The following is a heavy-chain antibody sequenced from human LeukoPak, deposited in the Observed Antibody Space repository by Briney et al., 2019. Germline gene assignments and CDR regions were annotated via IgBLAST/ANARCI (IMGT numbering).Heavy chain of an antibody. Sequence: SQTLSLTCAISGDSVSSNSVTWNWIKQSPSRGLEWLGRTYYRSTWYNDYAVSVRGRITVNPDTSKNQFSLHLNSVTPEDTTVYYCARRLTQYDCFDPWGQGILVTVSS. D-gene: IGHD2-2*01. V-gene: IGHV6-1*01. CDR1: GDSVSSNSVT. J-gene: IGHJ5*02. CDR2: TYYRSTWYN. CDR3: ARRLTQYDCFDP.